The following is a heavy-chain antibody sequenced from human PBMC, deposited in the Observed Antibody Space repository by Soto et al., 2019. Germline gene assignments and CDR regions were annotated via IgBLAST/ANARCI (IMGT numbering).Heavy chain of an antibody. CDR1: GGSVSSGSYY. V-gene: IGHV4-61*01. CDR3: ARGEYYDSSGYYSPDAFDI. J-gene: IGHJ3*02. Sequence: ASETLSLTCPVSGGSVSSGSYYWSWIRQPPGKGLEWIGYIYYSGSTNYNPSLKSRVTISVDTSKNQFSLKLSSVTAADTAVYYCARGEYYDSSGYYSPDAFDIWGQGTMVTVSS. D-gene: IGHD3-22*01. CDR2: IYYSGST.